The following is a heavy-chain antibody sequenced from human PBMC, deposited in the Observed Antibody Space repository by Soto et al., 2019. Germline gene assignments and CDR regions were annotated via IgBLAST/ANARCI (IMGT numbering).Heavy chain of an antibody. CDR2: INHSGST. J-gene: IGHJ4*02. D-gene: IGHD2-15*01. Sequence: QVQLQQWGAGLLKPSETLSLTCAVYGGSFSGYYWSWIRQPPGKGLEWIGEINHSGSTNYNPSLKSRVTISVDTSKNQFSLKLSSVTDAAAAVYYCARLRYCSGGSCGHFDYWGQGTLVTVSS. CDR3: ARLRYCSGGSCGHFDY. CDR1: GGSFSGYY. V-gene: IGHV4-34*01.